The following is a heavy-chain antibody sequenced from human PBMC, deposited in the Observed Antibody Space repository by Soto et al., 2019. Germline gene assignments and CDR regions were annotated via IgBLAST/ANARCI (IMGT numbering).Heavy chain of an antibody. V-gene: IGHV1-18*01. CDR3: TREAIVVIPAAQPSHFDS. J-gene: IGHJ4*02. D-gene: IGHD2-2*01. Sequence: QVQLVQSGAEVKKPGASVKVSCKGLGYNFIKYGINWVRQAPGQGLEWMVWISPYSGYTHSAQKFQGRLTLTTDTAATTANMELRSLRSADTALYYCTREAIVVIPAAQPSHFDSWGQGTLVTVSS. CDR1: GYNFIKYG. CDR2: ISPYSGYT.